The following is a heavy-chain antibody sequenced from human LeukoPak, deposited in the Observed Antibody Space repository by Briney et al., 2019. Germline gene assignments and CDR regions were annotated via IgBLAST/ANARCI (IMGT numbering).Heavy chain of an antibody. CDR3: AKDLAPYGSGTFPFDY. CDR2: ISGSGGST. CDR1: GFTFSSYA. J-gene: IGHJ4*02. D-gene: IGHD3-10*01. V-gene: IGHV3-23*01. Sequence: PGGSLRPSCAASGFTFSSYAMSWVRQAPGKGLEWVSAISGSGGSTYYADSVKGRFTISRDNSKNTLYLQMNSLRAEDTAVYYCAKDLAPYGSGTFPFDYWGQGTLVTVSS.